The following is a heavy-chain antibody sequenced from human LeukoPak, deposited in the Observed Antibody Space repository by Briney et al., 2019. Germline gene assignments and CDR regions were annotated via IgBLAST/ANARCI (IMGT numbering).Heavy chain of an antibody. D-gene: IGHD5-12*01. J-gene: IGHJ6*02. CDR2: IYYSGST. Sequence: SETLSLTCTVSGGSISSYYWSWIRQPPGKGLEWIGYIYYSGSTNYNPSLKSRVTISVDTPKNQFSLKLSSVTAADTAVYYCARAVGLRYYYYYYGMDVWGQGTTVTVSS. CDR3: ARAVGLRYYYYYYGMDV. V-gene: IGHV4-59*01. CDR1: GGSISSYY.